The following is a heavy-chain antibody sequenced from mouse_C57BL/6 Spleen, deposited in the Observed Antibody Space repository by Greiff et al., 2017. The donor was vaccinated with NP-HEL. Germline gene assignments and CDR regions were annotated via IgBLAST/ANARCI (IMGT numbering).Heavy chain of an antibody. CDR3: TNMGDYGSSYVYFDY. CDR2: IDPGTGGT. CDR1: GYTFTDYE. D-gene: IGHD1-1*01. J-gene: IGHJ2*01. Sequence: QVQLQQSGAELVRPGASVTLSCKASGYTFTDYEMHWVKQTPVHGLEWIGAIDPGTGGTAYNQKFKGKAILTADKSSSTAYMELRSLTSEDSAVYYCTNMGDYGSSYVYFDYWGQGTTLTVSS. V-gene: IGHV1-15*01.